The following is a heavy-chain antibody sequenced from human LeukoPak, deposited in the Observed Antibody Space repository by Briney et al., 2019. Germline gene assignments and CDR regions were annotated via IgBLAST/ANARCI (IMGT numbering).Heavy chain of an antibody. V-gene: IGHV1-18*01. D-gene: IGHD5-18*01. CDR3: ARVDTAPHYYYYYGMDV. J-gene: IGHJ6*02. CDR1: GYTFTIYG. CDR2: ISAYNGNT. Sequence: ASVNVSCKASGYTFTIYGISWVRQAPGQGLEWMGWISAYNGNTNYAQKLQGRVTMTTDTSTSTAYMELRSLRSDDTAVYYCARVDTAPHYYYYYGMDVWGQGTTVTVSS.